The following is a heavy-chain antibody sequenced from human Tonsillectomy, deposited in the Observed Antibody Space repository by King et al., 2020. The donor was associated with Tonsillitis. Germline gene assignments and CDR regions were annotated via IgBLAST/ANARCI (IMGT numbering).Heavy chain of an antibody. J-gene: IGHJ6*03. Sequence: VQLVESGGGVVQPGGSLRLSCSASGFTFSSYAMHWVRQAPGKGLEYVSAISSNGGSTYYADSVKGRFTISRDNSKNTLYLQMSSLRAEDTAVYYCVKEGTIFGVVYYYYYMDVWGKGTTVTVSS. D-gene: IGHD3-3*01. CDR2: ISSNGGST. V-gene: IGHV3-64D*06. CDR1: GFTFSSYA. CDR3: VKEGTIFGVVYYYYYMDV.